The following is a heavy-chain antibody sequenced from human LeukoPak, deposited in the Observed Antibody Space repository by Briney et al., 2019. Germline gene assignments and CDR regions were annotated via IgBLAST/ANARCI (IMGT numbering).Heavy chain of an antibody. CDR3: ARMDLGATAFDY. Sequence: AASVKVSCKASGGTFSSCAISWVRQAPGQGLEWMGGIIPIFGTTNYAQKFQGRVTITTDESTSTAYMELSSLRSEDTAVYYCARMDLGATAFDYWGQGTLVTVSS. D-gene: IGHD1-26*01. J-gene: IGHJ4*02. V-gene: IGHV1-69*05. CDR1: GGTFSSCA. CDR2: IIPIFGTT.